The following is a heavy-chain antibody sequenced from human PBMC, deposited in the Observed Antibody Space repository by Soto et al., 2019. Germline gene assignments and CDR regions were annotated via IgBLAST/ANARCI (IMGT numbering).Heavy chain of an antibody. CDR3: ARQLLGFCSSPSCLNYYYYGMDV. CDR2: IYPGDSDT. J-gene: IGHJ6*02. Sequence: GESLKISCKGSGYSFTNYWIGWVRQMPGKGLEWMGIIYPGDSDTRYSPPFQGQVTISADKSISTAYLQWSSLKASDTAMYYCARQLLGFCSSPSCLNYYYYGMDVWGQGTTVTVSS. CDR1: GYSFTNYW. D-gene: IGHD2-2*01. V-gene: IGHV5-51*01.